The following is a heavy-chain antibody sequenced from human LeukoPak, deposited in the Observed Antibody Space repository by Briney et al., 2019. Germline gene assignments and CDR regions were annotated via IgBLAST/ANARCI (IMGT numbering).Heavy chain of an antibody. Sequence: PGESLQISCQTSGSSSTEYWIGWVRQLPGKGLEWMGIIYLSDSATRYSPSFQGQVTISADKSISTAYLQWSGLKASDTAIYYCGGSPDFLEAKAADYWGQGTRVTVSS. V-gene: IGHV5-51*01. CDR3: GGSPDFLEAKAADY. CDR1: GSSSTEYW. D-gene: IGHD2/OR15-2a*01. J-gene: IGHJ4*02. CDR2: IYLSDSAT.